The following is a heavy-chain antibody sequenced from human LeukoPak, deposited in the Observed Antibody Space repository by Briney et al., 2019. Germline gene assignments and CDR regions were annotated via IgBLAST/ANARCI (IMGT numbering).Heavy chain of an antibody. Sequence: SVKVSCKASGGTFSSYAISWVRQAPGQGLEWMGRIIPILGIANYAQKFQGRVTITADKSTSTAYMELSSLRSEDTAVYYCARSYGSGSSDYWGQGTLVTVSS. CDR3: ARSYGSGSSDY. J-gene: IGHJ4*02. V-gene: IGHV1-69*04. CDR2: IIPILGIA. D-gene: IGHD3-10*01. CDR1: GGTFSSYA.